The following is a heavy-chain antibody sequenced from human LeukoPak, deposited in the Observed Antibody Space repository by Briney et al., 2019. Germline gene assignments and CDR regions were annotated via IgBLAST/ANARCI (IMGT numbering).Heavy chain of an antibody. CDR2: IYHSGST. CDR3: AREGDRGYGGYDHWYFDL. V-gene: IGHV4-38-2*02. Sequence: SETLSLTCTVSGGSISGYYWSWLRQPPGKGLEWIGSIYHSGSTYYNPSLKSRVTISVDTSKNQFSLKLSSVTAADTAVYYCAREGDRGYGGYDHWYFDLWGRGTLVTVSS. J-gene: IGHJ2*01. D-gene: IGHD5-12*01. CDR1: GGSISGYY.